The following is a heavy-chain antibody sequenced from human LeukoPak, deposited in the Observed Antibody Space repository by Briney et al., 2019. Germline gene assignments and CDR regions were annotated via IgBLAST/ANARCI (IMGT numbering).Heavy chain of an antibody. J-gene: IGHJ4*02. CDR1: GYSFTSYW. V-gene: IGHV5-51*01. CDR3: ARPQYGASDY. CDR2: IYPGVSHI. Sequence: GESLKISCKGSGYSFTSYWIGWVRPLPGNGLEWMGLIYPGVSHIRYSPSVQGQVTISADKSSSTAYLQWSSLKASGTAMYYWARPQYGASDYWGQGTLVTVSS. D-gene: IGHD4/OR15-4a*01.